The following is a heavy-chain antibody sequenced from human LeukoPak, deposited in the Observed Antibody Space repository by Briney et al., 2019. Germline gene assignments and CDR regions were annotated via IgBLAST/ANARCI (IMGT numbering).Heavy chain of an antibody. Sequence: SETLSLTCTVSGGSISYHYWSWIRQPPGKGLEWIGCIYYSGSTNYNPSLKSRVTISVDTSKNQFSLKLSSVTAADTAVYYCARIGGYFDYWGQGTLVTVSS. CDR1: GGSISYHY. D-gene: IGHD3-10*01. V-gene: IGHV4-59*11. CDR2: IYYSGST. J-gene: IGHJ4*02. CDR3: ARIGGYFDY.